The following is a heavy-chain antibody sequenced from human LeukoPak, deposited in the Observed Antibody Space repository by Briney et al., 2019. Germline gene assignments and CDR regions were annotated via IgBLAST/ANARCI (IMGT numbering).Heavy chain of an antibody. CDR3: ARGSSSWYHVLDWFDP. Sequence: GGSLRLSCAASGFTFSSYWMSWVRQAPGRGLEWVANIKKDGSEKNYVDSVKGRFTISRDNAKNSLYLQMNNLRAEDTAVYYCARGSSSWYHVLDWFDPWGQGTLVTVSS. V-gene: IGHV3-7*03. D-gene: IGHD6-13*01. J-gene: IGHJ5*02. CDR1: GFTFSSYW. CDR2: IKKDGSEK.